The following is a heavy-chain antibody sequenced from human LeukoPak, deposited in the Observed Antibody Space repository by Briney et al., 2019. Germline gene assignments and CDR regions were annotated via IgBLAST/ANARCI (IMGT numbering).Heavy chain of an antibody. Sequence: ASVKVSCKASGFTFTSWTFSWVRQAPGQGLGRMGGTGVNKDDSNYAQKVPGKGILTTDASKDTAYMELRSLRSDDTAVYFCAREGFTATGVYYSYHMDVWGEGTSVTVSS. D-gene: IGHD5-18*01. CDR3: AREGFTATGVYYSYHMDV. J-gene: IGHJ6*03. V-gene: IGHV1-18*01. CDR1: GFTFTSWT. CDR2: TGVNKDDS.